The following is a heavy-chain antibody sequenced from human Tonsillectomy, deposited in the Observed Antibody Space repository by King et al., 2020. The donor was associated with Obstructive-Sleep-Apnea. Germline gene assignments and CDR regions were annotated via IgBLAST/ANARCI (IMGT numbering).Heavy chain of an antibody. CDR2: IKTKPEGGPT. D-gene: IGHD3-10*01. Sequence: DVQLVESGGGLVKPGGPLKFPCQAFDSLSTNAGRPWAGRPQGKGREWVARIKTKPEGGPTDYAAPVKARFTTSRDDSKNTLYLQRNSLKTDDTAVYFCTPALWFGQDSFDSWGQGTLVTVSS. CDR1: DSLSTNAG. J-gene: IGHJ4*02. V-gene: IGHV3-15*01. CDR3: TPALWFGQDSFDS.